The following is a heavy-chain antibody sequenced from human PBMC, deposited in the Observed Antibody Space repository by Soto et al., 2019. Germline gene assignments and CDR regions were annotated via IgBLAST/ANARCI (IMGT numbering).Heavy chain of an antibody. CDR1: GGSISSGGYY. D-gene: IGHD3-16*01. V-gene: IGHV4-31*03. Sequence: SETLSLTCTVSGGSISSGGYYWIWIRQHPGKGLEWIGYIYYSGSTYYNPSLKSRVTISVDTSKNQFSLKLSSVTAADTAVYYCARDRLRGSYDYWGQETLVTVSS. CDR2: IYYSGST. CDR3: ARDRLRGSYDY. J-gene: IGHJ4*02.